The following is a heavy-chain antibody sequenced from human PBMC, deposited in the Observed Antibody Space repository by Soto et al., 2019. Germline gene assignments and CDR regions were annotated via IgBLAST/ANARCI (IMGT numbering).Heavy chain of an antibody. CDR3: ARLWRYELNYDFDPSDP. J-gene: IGHJ5*02. CDR2: ITPAFGRR. Sequence: SVKVSCKASGDSFTSYTISWVRQAPGQGLEWMGGITPAFGRRNNAQRFQGRLTLSADDPTSTVYMELRSLTSEDTAVYYCARLWRYELNYDFDPSDPWGQGTLVTV. CDR1: GDSFTSYT. D-gene: IGHD3-22*01. V-gene: IGHV1-69*13.